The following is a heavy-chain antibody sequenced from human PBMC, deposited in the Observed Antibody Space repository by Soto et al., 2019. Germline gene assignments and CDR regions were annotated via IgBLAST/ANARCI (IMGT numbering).Heavy chain of an antibody. J-gene: IGHJ5*02. CDR2: IIPILGIA. CDR1: GGTFSSYT. Sequence: SVKVSCKASGGTFSSYTISWVRQAPGQGLEWMGRIIPILGIANYAQKFQGRVTITADKSTSTAYMELSGLRSEDTAVYYCAGDSFGDYYDSSGSYNWFDPWGQGTLVTVSS. D-gene: IGHD3-22*01. CDR3: AGDSFGDYYDSSGSYNWFDP. V-gene: IGHV1-69*04.